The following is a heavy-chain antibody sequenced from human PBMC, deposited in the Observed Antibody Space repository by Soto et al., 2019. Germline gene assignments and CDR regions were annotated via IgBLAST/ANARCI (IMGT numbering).Heavy chain of an antibody. V-gene: IGHV1-69*02. D-gene: IGHD6-19*01. CDR3: ARASIAVAGTESVDINAFDI. CDR2: IIPILGIG. Sequence: QVQLVQSGAEVKKPGSSVKVSCKASGGTFSSYTISWVRQAPGQGHEWMGRIIPILGIGNYAQKFQGRVTITADKSTSAAYMELSSLRSEDTAVYHCARASIAVAGTESVDINAFDIWGQGTMVTVSS. J-gene: IGHJ3*02. CDR1: GGTFSSYT.